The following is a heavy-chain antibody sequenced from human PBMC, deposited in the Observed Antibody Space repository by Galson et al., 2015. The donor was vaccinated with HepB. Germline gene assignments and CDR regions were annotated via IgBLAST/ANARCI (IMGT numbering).Heavy chain of an antibody. CDR2: INVGSGNT. CDR1: GFTFTSYG. Sequence: SVKVSCKASGFTFTSYGVKWVRQARGQRLEWIGWINVGSGNTNYAQKFQERVTITRDMSTSTAYMELSSLRSEDTAVYYCAADRYGGKGDYWGQGTLVTVSS. CDR3: AADRYGGKGDY. V-gene: IGHV1-58*01. J-gene: IGHJ4*02. D-gene: IGHD4-23*01.